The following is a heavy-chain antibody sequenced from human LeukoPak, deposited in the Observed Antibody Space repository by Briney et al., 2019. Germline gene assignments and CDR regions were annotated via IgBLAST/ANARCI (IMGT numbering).Heavy chain of an antibody. Sequence: GGSLRLSCAASGFTFSSYAMSWVRQAPGKGLEWVSAISGSGGSTYYADSVKGRFTISRDNSKNTLYLQMNSLRAEDTAGYYCAKDQGDYVWGSYLPDWGQGTLVTVSS. J-gene: IGHJ4*02. CDR1: GFTFSSYA. CDR2: ISGSGGST. CDR3: AKDQGDYVWGSYLPD. D-gene: IGHD3-16*02. V-gene: IGHV3-23*01.